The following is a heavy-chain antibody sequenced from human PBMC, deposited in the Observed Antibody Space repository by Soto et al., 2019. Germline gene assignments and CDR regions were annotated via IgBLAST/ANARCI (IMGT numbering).Heavy chain of an antibody. Sequence: PSETMSLTCTVAGGSCKSGSYSWSWLRQPPGKGLEWIGSVYHTGRTSYNPSLKSRVSISMDTSKNQFSLNLDSVTAADTAVYFCARDFAYFDSWGQGTLVTVSS. CDR1: GGSCKSGSYS. V-gene: IGHV4-61*01. D-gene: IGHD3-3*01. CDR2: VYHTGRT. CDR3: ARDFAYFDS. J-gene: IGHJ4*02.